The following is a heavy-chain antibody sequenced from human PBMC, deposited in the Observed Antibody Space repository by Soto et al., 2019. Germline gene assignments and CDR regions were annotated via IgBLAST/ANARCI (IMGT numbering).Heavy chain of an antibody. Sequence: GSLRLSCAASGFTFSSYAMSWVRQAPGKGLEWVSAISGSGGSTYYADSVKGRFTISRDNSKNTLYLQMNSLRAEDTAVYYCAEVTIVGVVINYYMDVWGKGTTVTVSS. V-gene: IGHV3-23*01. CDR3: AEVTIVGVVINYYMDV. CDR2: ISGSGGST. J-gene: IGHJ6*03. D-gene: IGHD3-3*01. CDR1: GFTFSSYA.